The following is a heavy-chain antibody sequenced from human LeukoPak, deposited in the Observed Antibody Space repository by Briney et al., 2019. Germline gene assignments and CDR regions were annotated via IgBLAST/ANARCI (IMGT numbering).Heavy chain of an antibody. CDR2: VFYSGSI. Sequence: SETLFLTCTVSGGSISSYYWSWIRQPPRKGLEWIGYVFYSGSINYNPSLKSRVTISIDASKNQFSLKLSSVTAADTAVYYCARLTSGTHPNFDYWGQGTLVTVSS. J-gene: IGHJ4*02. D-gene: IGHD3-10*01. V-gene: IGHV4-59*08. CDR1: GGSISSYY. CDR3: ARLTSGTHPNFDY.